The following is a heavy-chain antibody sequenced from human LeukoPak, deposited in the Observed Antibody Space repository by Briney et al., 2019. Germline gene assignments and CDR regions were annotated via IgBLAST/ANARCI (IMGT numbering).Heavy chain of an antibody. CDR2: INAGNGNT. V-gene: IGHV1-3*01. Sequence: ASLKDSFKASVYTLTSYAMHGLGQTPRQTRDWMGWINAGNGNTKYSHKFQGRVTITRDTSASTAYMELSSMRSEDTSVYYCARAEVRGVLNYYYYGMDVWGKGTTVTVSS. D-gene: IGHD3-10*01. CDR1: VYTLTSYA. CDR3: ARAEVRGVLNYYYYGMDV. J-gene: IGHJ6*04.